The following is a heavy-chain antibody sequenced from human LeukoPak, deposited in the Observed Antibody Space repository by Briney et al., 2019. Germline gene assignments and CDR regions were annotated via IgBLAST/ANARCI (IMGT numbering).Heavy chain of an antibody. CDR3: ARAQRGYSSRSLYFDY. CDR1: GYTFTGYY. D-gene: IGHD5-18*01. CDR2: INPNSGGT. Sequence: ASVKVSCKASGYTFTGYYMNWVRQAPGQGLEWMGWINPNSGGTNYAQKLQGRVTMATDTSTSTAYMELRSLRSDDTAVYYCARAQRGYSSRSLYFDYWGQGTLVTVSS. V-gene: IGHV1-2*02. J-gene: IGHJ4*02.